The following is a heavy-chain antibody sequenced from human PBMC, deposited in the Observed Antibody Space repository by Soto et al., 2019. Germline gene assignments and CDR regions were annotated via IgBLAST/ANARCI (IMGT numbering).Heavy chain of an antibody. Sequence: SETLSLTCTVSGGSISNSSYYWGWIRQPPGKGLEWIGSIYYSGSTYYNPSLKSRVTISVDTSKNQFSLKLSSVTAADTAVYYCARSGYYDSSGYYQLHGPDYYFDYWGQGTLVTVSS. CDR2: IYYSGST. V-gene: IGHV4-39*01. J-gene: IGHJ4*02. CDR3: ARSGYYDSSGYYQLHGPDYYFDY. D-gene: IGHD3-22*01. CDR1: GGSISNSSYY.